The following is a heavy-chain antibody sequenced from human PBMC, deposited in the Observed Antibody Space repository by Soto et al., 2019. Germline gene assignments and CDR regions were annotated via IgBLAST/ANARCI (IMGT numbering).Heavy chain of an antibody. V-gene: IGHV4-4*07. CDR2: MYNSERT. CDR3: AREPLAHSYFDL. Sequence: SETLSLTCTVFGGSIGGYYWSWIRQPAGKGLEWIGRMYNSERTNYNPSLKSRVTMSMDTSKNQFSLRLTSVTAADTAVYFCAREPLAHSYFDLWGQGTLVTVSS. CDR1: GGSIGGYY. J-gene: IGHJ4*02.